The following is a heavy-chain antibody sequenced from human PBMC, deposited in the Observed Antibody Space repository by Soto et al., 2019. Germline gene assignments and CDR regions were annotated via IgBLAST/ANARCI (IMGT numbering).Heavy chain of an antibody. D-gene: IGHD5-18*01. CDR1: GYTFTSYV. V-gene: IGHV1-18*01. J-gene: IGHJ3*02. CDR2: ISAYNGNT. Sequence: AAVKVSCKASGYTFTSYVISWVRQAPGQGLEWMGWISAYNGNTNYAQKLQGRVTMTTDTSTSTAYMELRSPRSDATAVYDCARVDTAMIGFGAFDIWGQGTMVTVSS. CDR3: ARVDTAMIGFGAFDI.